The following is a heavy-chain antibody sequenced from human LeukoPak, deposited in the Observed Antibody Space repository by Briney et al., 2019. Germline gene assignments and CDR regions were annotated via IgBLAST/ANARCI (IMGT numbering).Heavy chain of an antibody. Sequence: ASVNVSFTASNYTFTNYPISWVRQAPGHGLEWMGWISAYSGNTNYAQKVQGRVTMTTDTSTNTAYMELASLRPDDTAIYYCTRGSSAQYFQHWGQGTLVTVSS. CDR1: NYTFTNYP. J-gene: IGHJ1*01. CDR2: ISAYSGNT. CDR3: TRGSSAQYFQH. D-gene: IGHD6-25*01. V-gene: IGHV1-18*01.